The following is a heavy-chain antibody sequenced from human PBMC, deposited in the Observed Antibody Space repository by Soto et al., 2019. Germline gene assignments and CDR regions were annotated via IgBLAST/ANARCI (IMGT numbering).Heavy chain of an antibody. V-gene: IGHV2-5*02. J-gene: IGHJ1*01. Sequence: QITLKESGPTLVKPTQTLTLTCTFSGFSLSTSGVGVNWIRQPPGKALEWLALIYWDDDKRYSPSLKSRLTITKDTSKNQVVLTMTNMDPVDTATYYSAHSPPPTVTTSAEYFQHWGQGTLVTVSS. D-gene: IGHD4-17*01. CDR3: AHSPPPTVTTSAEYFQH. CDR2: IYWDDDK. CDR1: GFSLSTSGVG.